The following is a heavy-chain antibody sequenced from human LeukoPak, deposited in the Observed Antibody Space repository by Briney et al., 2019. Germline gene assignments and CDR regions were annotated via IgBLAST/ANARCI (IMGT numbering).Heavy chain of an antibody. CDR2: ISYDGSNK. J-gene: IGHJ5*02. V-gene: IGHV3-30-3*01. CDR1: GFTFSSYA. Sequence: GRSLRLSCAASGFTFSSYAMHWVRQAPGKGLEWVAVISYDGSNKYYADSVKGRFTISRDNSKNTLCLQMNSLRAEDTAVYYCAREGPTSGSYDWFDPWGQGTLVTVSS. CDR3: AREGPTSGSYDWFDP. D-gene: IGHD1-26*01.